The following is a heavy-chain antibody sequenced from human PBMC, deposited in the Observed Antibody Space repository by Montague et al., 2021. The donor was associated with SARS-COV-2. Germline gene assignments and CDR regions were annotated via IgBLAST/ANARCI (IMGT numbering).Heavy chain of an antibody. CDR1: GDSVSSNIAA. CDR3: TQERGPGRTTWHYFDY. Sequence: CAISGDSVSSNIAAWNWNRQSPSRGLEWLGRTYYRSKWYNDYAVSVRSRITTSPDTSKNQFSLQLNSVTPEDTAVYYCTQERGPGRTTWHYFDYWGQGTLVTVSS. V-gene: IGHV6-1*01. CDR2: TYYRSKWYN. D-gene: IGHD1-14*01. J-gene: IGHJ4*02.